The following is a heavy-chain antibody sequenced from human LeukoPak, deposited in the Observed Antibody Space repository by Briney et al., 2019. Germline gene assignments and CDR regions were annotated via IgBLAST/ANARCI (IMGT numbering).Heavy chain of an antibody. V-gene: IGHV3-30*02. CDR3: APPGEYRDFWSGPKY. J-gene: IGHJ4*02. CDR2: IRYDGSDQ. CDR1: GFSFSSYG. D-gene: IGHD3-3*01. Sequence: GGSLRLSCAASGFSFSSYGMHWVRQAPGKGLEWVAFIRYDGSDQYYTDSVKGRFTISRDNSKNTVYLQMNSLRAEDTAVYYCAPPGEYRDFWSGPKYWGQGTLVTVSS.